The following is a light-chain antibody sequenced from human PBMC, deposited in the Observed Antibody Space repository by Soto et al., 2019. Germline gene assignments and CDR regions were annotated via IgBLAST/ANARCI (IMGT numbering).Light chain of an antibody. CDR2: DVI. V-gene: IGLV2-14*03. J-gene: IGLJ1*01. CDR3: ISYTPPSILF. Sequence: QAVLTQPASVSGSPGQSITISCTGTSSDVGAYNYVSWYQHHPGKAPKLLIYDVINRPSGVSNRFSGYQSGNTAPLTTSGLQPDEEAVFYCISYTPPSILFFGSGTKVPVL. CDR1: SSDVGAYNY.